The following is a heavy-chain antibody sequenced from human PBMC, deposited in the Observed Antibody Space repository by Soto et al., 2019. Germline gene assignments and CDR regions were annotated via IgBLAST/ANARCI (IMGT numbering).Heavy chain of an antibody. V-gene: IGHV3-66*01. Sequence: EVQLVESGGGLVQPGGSLRLSCAASGFTVSSNHMSWVRQAPGKGLECVSVIYTGGTTNYADSVKGRFTISRDNSKNTLYLQMNCLRAEDTAVYYCARDSDHRYCSGGSCYSDYWGQGILVTVSS. J-gene: IGHJ4*02. CDR2: IYTGGTT. D-gene: IGHD2-15*01. CDR3: ARDSDHRYCSGGSCYSDY. CDR1: GFTVSSNH.